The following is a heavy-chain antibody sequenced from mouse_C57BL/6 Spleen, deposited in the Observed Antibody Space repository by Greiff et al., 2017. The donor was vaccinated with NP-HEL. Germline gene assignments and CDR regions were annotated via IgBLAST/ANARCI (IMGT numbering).Heavy chain of an antibody. CDR3: ARDYGSSPWFAY. Sequence: DVQLQESGPGLVKPSPSLSLTCSVTGYSITSGYYWNWIRQFPGNKLEWMGYISYDGSNNYNPSLKNRISITRDTSKNQFFLKLNSVTTEDTATYYCARDYGSSPWFAYWGQGTLVTVSA. J-gene: IGHJ3*01. CDR2: ISYDGSN. V-gene: IGHV3-6*01. D-gene: IGHD1-1*01. CDR1: GYSITSGYY.